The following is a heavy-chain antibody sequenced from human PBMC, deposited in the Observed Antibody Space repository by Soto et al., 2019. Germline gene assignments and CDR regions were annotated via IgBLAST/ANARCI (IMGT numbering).Heavy chain of an antibody. Sequence: PSETLSLTCAVYGGSSRGYFCSWFRQPPGKGLEWIGEINHSGSTNYNPSLKSRVTISVDTSKNQFSLKLSSVTAADTAVYYCASRSGYDLRYYFEYWGQGTLVTVSS. CDR2: INHSGST. D-gene: IGHD5-12*01. CDR1: GGSSRGYF. J-gene: IGHJ4*02. CDR3: ASRSGYDLRYYFEY. V-gene: IGHV4-34*01.